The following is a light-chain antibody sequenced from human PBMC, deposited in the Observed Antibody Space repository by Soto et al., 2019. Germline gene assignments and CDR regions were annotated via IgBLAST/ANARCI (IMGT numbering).Light chain of an antibody. V-gene: IGKV1-39*01. CDR2: ASS. J-gene: IGKJ1*01. Sequence: IQMTQSPYSLSASVGDIITITCRASQTIGTYLNWYQQVPGKAPKLLIYASSSLQTGVPSRFSGSGSGTHFTLIINSLQPEDFGTYYCQQSFNLPRTFGPGTRVETK. CDR1: QTIGTY. CDR3: QQSFNLPRT.